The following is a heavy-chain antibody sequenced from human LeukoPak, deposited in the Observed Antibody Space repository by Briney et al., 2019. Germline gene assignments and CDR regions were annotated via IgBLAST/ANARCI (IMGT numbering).Heavy chain of an antibody. CDR3: ASENYFGSGTFPY. Sequence: SETLSLTCTVSGGSISSNTYYWSWIRQPAGKGLEWIGRIFTVGSTNYNPSLKSRVTISLDTSKNQFSLRLTSVTAADTAMYYCASENYFGSGTFPYWGRGTLVTVSS. CDR1: GGSISSNTYY. CDR2: IFTVGST. D-gene: IGHD3-10*01. J-gene: IGHJ4*02. V-gene: IGHV4-61*02.